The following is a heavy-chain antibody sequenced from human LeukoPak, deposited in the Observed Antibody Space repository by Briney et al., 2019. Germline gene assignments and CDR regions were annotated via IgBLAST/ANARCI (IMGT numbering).Heavy chain of an antibody. V-gene: IGHV3-7*01. D-gene: IGHD3-22*01. CDR3: ARDAMIVDDASDI. J-gene: IGHJ3*02. Sequence: GGSLRLSCAASGFTFSSYWMSWVRQAPGKGLEWVANIKQDGSEKCYVDSVKGRFTISRDNAKNSLYLQMNSLRAEDTAVHYCARDAMIVDDASDIWGQGTMVTVSS. CDR2: IKQDGSEK. CDR1: GFTFSSYW.